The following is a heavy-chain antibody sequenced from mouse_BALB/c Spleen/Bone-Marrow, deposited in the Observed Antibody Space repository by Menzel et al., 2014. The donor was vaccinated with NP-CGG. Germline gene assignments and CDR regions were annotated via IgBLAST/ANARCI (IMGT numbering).Heavy chain of an antibody. J-gene: IGHJ3*01. CDR2: ISDGGTYT. Sequence: DVMLVESGGGLVKPGGSLKLSCAASGFTFSDYYIYWVRQTPGKRLEWVATISDGGTYTYYPDTVKGRFTISRDNAKNNLYLQMNGLKSEDTAMYYCVRDGDYRYACFTYWGQGTLVTVSA. CDR3: VRDGDYRYACFTY. CDR1: GFTFSDYY. V-gene: IGHV5-4*02. D-gene: IGHD2-14*01.